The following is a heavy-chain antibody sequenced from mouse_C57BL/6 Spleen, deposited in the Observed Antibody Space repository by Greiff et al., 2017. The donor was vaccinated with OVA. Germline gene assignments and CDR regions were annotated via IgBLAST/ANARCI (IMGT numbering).Heavy chain of an antibody. CDR3: VRQGTVVAPFAY. J-gene: IGHJ3*01. CDR2: IRSKSNNYAT. V-gene: IGHV10-1*01. D-gene: IGHD1-1*01. CDR1: GFSFNTYA. Sequence: EVQGVESGGGLVQPKGSLKLSCAASGFSFNTYAMNWVRQAPGKGLEWVARIRSKSNNYATYYADSVKDRFTISRDDSESMLYLQMNNLKTEDTAMYYCVRQGTVVAPFAYWGQGTLVTVSA.